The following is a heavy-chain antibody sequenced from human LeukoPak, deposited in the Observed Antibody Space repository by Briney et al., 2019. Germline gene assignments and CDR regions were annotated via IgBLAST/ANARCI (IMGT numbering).Heavy chain of an antibody. CDR2: IKTDGSST. Sequence: PGGSLRLSCAASGFTFSSYWMHWLRQGPGKGLVWVSRIKTDGSSTNYADSVKGRFTISKDNAKDTLYMQMNSLRVEDTAVYYCARASPASYGDFDIWGQGKMVTVSS. CDR3: ARASPASYGDFDI. CDR1: GFTFSSYW. J-gene: IGHJ3*02. V-gene: IGHV3-74*01. D-gene: IGHD4-17*01.